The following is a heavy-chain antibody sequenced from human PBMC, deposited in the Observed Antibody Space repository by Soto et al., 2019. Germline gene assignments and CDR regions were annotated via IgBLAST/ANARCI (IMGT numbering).Heavy chain of an antibody. J-gene: IGHJ4*02. D-gene: IGHD3-3*02. CDR3: ARLPSRHLVDY. V-gene: IGHV4-39*01. Sequence: QLQVQESGPGLVKPSETLSLTCTVSGSSINSSGYYWGWIRQPPGKGLEWIGSMFYGVSTYYNPSPKRRVTVSVDTSKNQFSLNLRSVTAADTAVYYCARLPSRHLVDYWGQGTLVTVSS. CDR2: MFYGVST. CDR1: GSSINSSGYY.